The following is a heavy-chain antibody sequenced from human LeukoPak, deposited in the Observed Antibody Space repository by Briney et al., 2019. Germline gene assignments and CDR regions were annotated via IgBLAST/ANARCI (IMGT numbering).Heavy chain of an antibody. V-gene: IGHV3-53*01. CDR3: ARVGRFGEFYFDY. CDR2: IYSGGST. Sequence: GGSLRLSCAASGFTFSSYAMSWVRQAPGKGLEWVSVIYSGGSTYYADSVKGRFTVSRDNSKNTLYLQMNSLRAEDTAVYYCARVGRFGEFYFDYWGQGTLVTVSS. J-gene: IGHJ4*02. D-gene: IGHD3-10*01. CDR1: GFTFSSYA.